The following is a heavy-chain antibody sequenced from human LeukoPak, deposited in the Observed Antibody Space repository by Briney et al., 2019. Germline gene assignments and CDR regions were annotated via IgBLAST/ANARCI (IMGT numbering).Heavy chain of an antibody. CDR2: IYSGGST. CDR1: GFTVSSNY. V-gene: IGHV3-66*01. J-gene: IGHJ6*02. D-gene: IGHD3-10*01. Sequence: GGSLRLSCAASGFTVSSNYMSWVRQAPGKGLEWVSVIYSGGSTYYADSVKGRFTISIGNSKNTLYLQMNSLRAEDTAVYYCARAGGTMVRGTYYYGMDVWGQGTTVTVSS. CDR3: ARAGGTMVRGTYYYGMDV.